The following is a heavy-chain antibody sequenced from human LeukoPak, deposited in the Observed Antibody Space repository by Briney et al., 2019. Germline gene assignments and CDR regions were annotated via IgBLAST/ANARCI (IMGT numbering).Heavy chain of an antibody. CDR2: INPNSGGT. D-gene: IGHD6-13*01. CDR1: GYTFTAYN. CDR3: ARSYAIAAAVNYFDD. V-gene: IGHV1-2*02. Sequence: ASVRVSCMGSGYTFTAYNLRWVRQAPGQGLEWMGWINPNSGGTNYAQKFQGRVTMTRDTSISTAYMELSRLRSDDTAVYYCARSYAIAAAVNYFDDWGERRPVTVSS. J-gene: IGHJ4*02.